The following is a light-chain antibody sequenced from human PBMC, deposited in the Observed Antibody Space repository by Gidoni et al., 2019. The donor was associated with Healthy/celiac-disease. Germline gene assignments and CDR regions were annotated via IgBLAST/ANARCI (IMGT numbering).Light chain of an antibody. CDR1: QSVSSN. J-gene: IGKJ1*01. CDR3: QQYNNWPRT. V-gene: IGKV3-15*01. CDR2: GAS. Sequence: EIVMTQSPATLSVSPGERATLSCRASQSVSSNLAWYQQKPGQAPRLLIYGASTRATGIPARFSGSGSGTEFTLTISSLQSEDFAVYYCQQYNNWPRTXGXGTKVE.